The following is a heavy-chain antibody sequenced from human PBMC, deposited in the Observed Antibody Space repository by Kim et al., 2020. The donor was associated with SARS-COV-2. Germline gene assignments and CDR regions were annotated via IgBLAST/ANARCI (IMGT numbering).Heavy chain of an antibody. Sequence: SETLSLTCTASGGSISSGGYYWSWIRQHPGKGLEWIGYIYYSGSTYYNPSLKSRVTISVDTSKNQFSLKLSSVTAADTAVYYCARAMGGITIFGVVTLSAFDIWGQGTMVTVSS. D-gene: IGHD3-3*01. CDR2: IYYSGST. CDR1: GGSISSGGYY. V-gene: IGHV4-31*03. J-gene: IGHJ3*02. CDR3: ARAMGGITIFGVVTLSAFDI.